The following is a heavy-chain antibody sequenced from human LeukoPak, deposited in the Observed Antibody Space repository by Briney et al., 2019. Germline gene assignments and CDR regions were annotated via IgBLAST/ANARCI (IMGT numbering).Heavy chain of an antibody. CDR1: GFTFSTYA. J-gene: IGHJ6*02. D-gene: IGHD3-3*01. CDR3: ARESRRNVLRFLEWYYYYGMDV. Sequence: GGSLRLSCAASGFTFSTYAMSWVRQAPGKGLEWVSTISDSGANTYYADSVRGRFTISRDNSKNTLYLQMNSLRAEDTAVYYCARESRRNVLRFLEWYYYYGMDVWGQGTTVTVSS. V-gene: IGHV3-23*01. CDR2: ISDSGANT.